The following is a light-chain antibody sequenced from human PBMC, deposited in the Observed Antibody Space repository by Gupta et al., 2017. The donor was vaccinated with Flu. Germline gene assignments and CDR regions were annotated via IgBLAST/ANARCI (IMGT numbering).Light chain of an antibody. J-gene: IGLJ3*02. CDR3: QVWDRDGYHQV. CDR1: DIGSKS. CDR2: DDS. V-gene: IGLV3-21*02. Sequence: SYVLTQPPSVSVAPGQTARITCGGNDIGSKSVQWYLQRSGQAPVLVVYDDSDRPSGIPERFSGSNSGNTATLTISRVEAGDEGDYYCQVWDRDGYHQVFGGGTKLTVL.